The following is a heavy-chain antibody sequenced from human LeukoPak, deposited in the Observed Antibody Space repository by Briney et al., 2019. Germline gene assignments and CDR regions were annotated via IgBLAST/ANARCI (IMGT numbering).Heavy chain of an antibody. D-gene: IGHD4-11*01. CDR3: ARVGNYPPYFDY. CDR2: IYYSGST. CDR1: GGSISSSSYY. V-gene: IGHV4-39*07. Sequence: SETLSLTCTVSGGSISSSSYYWGWIRQPPGKGLEWIGSIYYSGSTYYNPSLKSRVTISVDTSKNQFSLKLSSVTAADTAVDYCARVGNYPPYFDYWGQGTLVTVSS. J-gene: IGHJ4*02.